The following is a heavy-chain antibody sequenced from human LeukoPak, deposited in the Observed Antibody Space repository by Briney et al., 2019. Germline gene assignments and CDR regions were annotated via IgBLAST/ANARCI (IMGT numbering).Heavy chain of an antibody. J-gene: IGHJ4*02. D-gene: IGHD2-15*01. CDR2: IYSGGST. CDR1: GFTFSSNY. CDR3: ARDGCSGGSCYSV. Sequence: PGGSLRLSCAASGFTFSSNYTSWVRQAPGKGLEWVSVIYSGGSTYYADSVKGRFTISRDNSKNTLYLQMNSLRAEDTAVYYCARDGCSGGSCYSVWGQGTLVTVSS. V-gene: IGHV3-53*01.